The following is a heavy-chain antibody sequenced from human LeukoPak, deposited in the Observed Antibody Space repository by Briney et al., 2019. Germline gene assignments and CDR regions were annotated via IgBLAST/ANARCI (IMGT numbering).Heavy chain of an antibody. D-gene: IGHD4-23*01. Sequence: GGSLRLSCAASGFTFSSYGMHWVRQAPGKGLEWVAFIRYDGSNKYYADSVKGRFTISRDNSKNTLYLQMNSLRAEDTAVYYCARAISSYYGGNLPVDYWGQGTLVTVSS. V-gene: IGHV3-30*02. J-gene: IGHJ4*02. CDR1: GFTFSSYG. CDR3: ARAISSYYGGNLPVDY. CDR2: IRYDGSNK.